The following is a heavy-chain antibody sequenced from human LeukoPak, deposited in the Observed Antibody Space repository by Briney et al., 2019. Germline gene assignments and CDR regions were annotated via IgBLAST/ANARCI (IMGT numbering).Heavy chain of an antibody. CDR2: VLYDGSNK. Sequence: GGSLRLSCAASGFTFTRYTMHWVRQAPGKGLEWVAVVLYDGSNKYYADSVKGRFTLSRDNSKNTLYLQMNSLKTEDTAVYYCTTDHHVLMVYAVNDAFDIWGQGTMVTVSS. D-gene: IGHD2-8*01. CDR1: GFTFTRYT. J-gene: IGHJ3*02. CDR3: TTDHHVLMVYAVNDAFDI. V-gene: IGHV3-30*04.